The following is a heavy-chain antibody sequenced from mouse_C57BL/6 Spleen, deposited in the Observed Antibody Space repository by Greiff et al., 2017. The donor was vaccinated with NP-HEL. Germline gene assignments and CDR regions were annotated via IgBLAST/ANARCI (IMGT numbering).Heavy chain of an antibody. CDR3: ARIDYGSSHWYFDV. Sequence: VQLQQSGAELVKPGASVKLSCKASGYTFTSYWMHWVKQRPGQGLEWIGMIHPNSGSTNYNEKFKSKATLTVDKSSSTAYMQLSSLTSEDSAVYYWARIDYGSSHWYFDVWGTGTTVTVSS. J-gene: IGHJ1*03. CDR2: IHPNSGST. CDR1: GYTFTSYW. D-gene: IGHD1-1*01. V-gene: IGHV1-64*01.